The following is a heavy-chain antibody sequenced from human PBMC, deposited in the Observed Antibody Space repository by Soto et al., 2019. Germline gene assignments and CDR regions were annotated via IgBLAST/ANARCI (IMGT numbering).Heavy chain of an antibody. J-gene: IGHJ6*04. Sequence: GGSLRLSCAASGLTFSSYAMSWVRQTPGKGLEWVSAISGSGGSTYYADSVKGRFTISRDNSKNTLYLQMNSLRAEDTTVYYCAKDRGWMLRGAHYAKDVWGNGTTVT. D-gene: IGHD3-10*01. CDR2: ISGSGGST. V-gene: IGHV3-23*01. CDR1: GLTFSSYA. CDR3: AKDRGWMLRGAHYAKDV.